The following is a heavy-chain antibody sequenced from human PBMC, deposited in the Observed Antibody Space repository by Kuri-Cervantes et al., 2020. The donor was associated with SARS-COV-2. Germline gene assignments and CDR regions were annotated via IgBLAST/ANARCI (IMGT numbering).Heavy chain of an antibody. CDR3: ARSGRKGIAVAGLRGYYFDY. V-gene: IGHV4-38-2*02. CDR1: GYSISSGFY. D-gene: IGHD6-19*01. Sequence: SETLSLTCTVSGYSISSGFYWGWIRQSPGKGLEWIGSLYHTGSTSYTSSLKSRVTMSLDTSKNQFSLKLSSVTAADTAVYYCARSGRKGIAVAGLRGYYFDYWGQGTLVTVSS. CDR2: LYHTGST. J-gene: IGHJ4*02.